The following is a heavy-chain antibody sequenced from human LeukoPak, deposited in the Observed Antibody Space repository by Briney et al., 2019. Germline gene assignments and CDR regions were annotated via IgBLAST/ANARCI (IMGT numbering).Heavy chain of an antibody. Sequence: PGGSLRLSCAASGFTFSSYSMDWVHQAPGKGLEWVSSISSSSSYIYYADSVKGRFTISRDNAKNSLYLQMNSLRAEDTAVYYCARVLRLVRGVIDYWGQGTLVTVSS. CDR2: ISSSSSYI. CDR1: GFTFSSYS. V-gene: IGHV3-21*01. D-gene: IGHD3-10*01. J-gene: IGHJ4*02. CDR3: ARVLRLVRGVIDY.